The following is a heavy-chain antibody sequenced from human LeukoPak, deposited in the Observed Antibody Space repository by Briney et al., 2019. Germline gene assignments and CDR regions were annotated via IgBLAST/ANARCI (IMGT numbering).Heavy chain of an antibody. V-gene: IGHV3-30*18. D-gene: IGHD5-12*01. CDR1: GFTFSSYG. CDR3: AKDWGYSGYWFYY. J-gene: IGHJ4*02. CDR2: ISYDGSNK. Sequence: GGSLRLSCVASGFTFSSYGMHWVRQAPGKGLEWAAVISYDGSNKYYADSVKGRFTISRDNSKNTLYLQMNSLRTEDTAVYYCAKDWGYSGYWFYYWGQGTPVTVSS.